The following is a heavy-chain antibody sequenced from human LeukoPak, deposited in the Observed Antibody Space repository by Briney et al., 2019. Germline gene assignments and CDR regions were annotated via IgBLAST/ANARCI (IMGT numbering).Heavy chain of an antibody. D-gene: IGHD6-19*01. Sequence: QTGGSLRLSCAASGFTFSSYGMSWVRQAPGKGLEWVSAISGSGGSTYYADSVKGRYTISRDNSKNTLYLQMNSLRAEDTAVYYCARVRAVAGNDNWFDPWGQGTLVTVSS. CDR3: ARVRAVAGNDNWFDP. CDR2: ISGSGGST. CDR1: GFTFSSYG. J-gene: IGHJ5*02. V-gene: IGHV3-23*01.